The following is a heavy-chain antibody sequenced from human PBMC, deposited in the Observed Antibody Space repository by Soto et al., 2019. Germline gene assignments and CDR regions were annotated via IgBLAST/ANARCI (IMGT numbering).Heavy chain of an antibody. V-gene: IGHV4-59*02. CDR2: TSYSGNT. J-gene: IGHJ4*02. D-gene: IGHD3-3*01. CDR3: ARDGVGPFDY. Sequence: SETLSLTYTISGGSVSTYYWSWIRQPPGKELEWIGLTSYSGNTNYNPSLKSRVAIAVDTSKNQFSLTLNSVTAADTAVYYCARDGVGPFDYWGQGTLVTVSS. CDR1: GGSVSTYY.